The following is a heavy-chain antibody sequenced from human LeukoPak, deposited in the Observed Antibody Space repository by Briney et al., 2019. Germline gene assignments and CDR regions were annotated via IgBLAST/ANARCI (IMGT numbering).Heavy chain of an antibody. J-gene: IGHJ4*02. CDR2: IWYDGNNK. CDR1: GFTFSSYG. V-gene: IGHV3-33*03. Sequence: PGRSLRLACAASGFTFSSYGIHWVRQAPGKGLEWVAVIWYDGNNKFYADSVKGRFTISRDNSKNTLYLQMNSLRAEDTAVYYCVGEYTVTDYYFDYWGQGTLVTVSS. CDR3: VGEYTVTDYYFDY. D-gene: IGHD4-17*01.